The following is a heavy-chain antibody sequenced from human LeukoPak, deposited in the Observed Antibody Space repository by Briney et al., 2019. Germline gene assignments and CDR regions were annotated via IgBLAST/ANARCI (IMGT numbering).Heavy chain of an antibody. J-gene: IGHJ3*02. CDR2: IYHSGSA. V-gene: IGHV4-38-2*02. CDR1: RYSISSGYY. CDR3: ARVSGITMIVVVNSDAFDI. Sequence: PSETLSLTCSVSRYSISSGYYWAWIRQPPGKGLEWIGSIYHSGSAYYNASLKSRVTISVDTSKNQFSLELPSVTAADTAVYYCARVSGITMIVVVNSDAFDIWGQGTMVTVSS. D-gene: IGHD3-22*01.